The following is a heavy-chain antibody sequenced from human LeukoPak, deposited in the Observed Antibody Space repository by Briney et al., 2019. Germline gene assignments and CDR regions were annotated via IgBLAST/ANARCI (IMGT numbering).Heavy chain of an antibody. CDR2: IYYSGNT. D-gene: IGHD6-13*01. CDR3: ARVIGSSWYDY. V-gene: IGHV4-39*07. J-gene: IGHJ4*02. Sequence: SETLSLTCTVSGGSIKSNSYHWGWIRQPPGKGLELIGSIYYSGNTYYNPSLKSRVTISVDTSKNQFSLKLSSVTAADTAVYYCARVIGSSWYDYWGQGALVIVSS. CDR1: GGSIKSNSYH.